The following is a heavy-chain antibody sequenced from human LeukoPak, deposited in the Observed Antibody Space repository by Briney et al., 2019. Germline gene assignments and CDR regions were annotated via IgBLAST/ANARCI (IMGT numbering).Heavy chain of an antibody. CDR3: ATGWKSCSSTSCYRAFDP. CDR2: IYYSGST. Sequence: SETLSLTCTVSGGSISSGGYYRSWIRQHPGKGLEWIGYIYYSGSTYYNPSLKSRVTISVDTSKNQFSLKLSSVTAADTAVYYCATGWKSCSSTSCYRAFDPWGQGTLVTVYS. CDR1: GGSISSGGYY. J-gene: IGHJ5*02. V-gene: IGHV4-31*03. D-gene: IGHD2-2*02.